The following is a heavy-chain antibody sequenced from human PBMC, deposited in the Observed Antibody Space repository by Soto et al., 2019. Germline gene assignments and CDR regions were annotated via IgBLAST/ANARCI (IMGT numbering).Heavy chain of an antibody. Sequence: PSETLSLTCAVSGGSISSGGYSWSWIRQPPGKGLEWIGYIYHSGSTYYNPSLKSRVTISVDRSNNQFSLKLSSVTAADTAVYYCARDRRYSYGVYYGMDVWGQGTTVTVSS. J-gene: IGHJ6*02. CDR1: GGSISSGGYS. CDR2: IYHSGST. CDR3: ARDRRYSYGVYYGMDV. V-gene: IGHV4-30-2*01. D-gene: IGHD5-18*01.